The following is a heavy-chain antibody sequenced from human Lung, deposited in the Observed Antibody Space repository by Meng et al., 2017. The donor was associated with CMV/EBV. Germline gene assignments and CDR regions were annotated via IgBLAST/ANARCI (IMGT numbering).Heavy chain of an antibody. J-gene: IGHJ4*02. CDR1: GSSLSNDGVG. V-gene: IGHV2-5*01. D-gene: IGHD3-3*01. CDR2: IYWNDDK. Sequence: CTCPGSSLSNDGVGVGWIRQPPGQALEWFALIYWNDDKRYRPSLRNRLTVTKDTSKNQVVLTMTNMDPVDTATYYCAHRIFWSGYYDYWGQGILVTVSS. CDR3: AHRIFWSGYYDY.